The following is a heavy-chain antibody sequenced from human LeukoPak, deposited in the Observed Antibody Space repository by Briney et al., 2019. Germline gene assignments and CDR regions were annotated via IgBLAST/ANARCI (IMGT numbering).Heavy chain of an antibody. CDR2: INEDGSTT. J-gene: IGHJ4*02. Sequence: GGSLRLSCVASGFTFSSNWMHWVRQAPGKGLVWVSRINEDGSTTNYADSVKGRSTIFRDNAKNTLYLQMNSLRAEDTAVYYCVRDLGGRSGHWGQGTLVTVSS. CDR1: GFTFSSNW. D-gene: IGHD1-26*01. CDR3: VRDLGGRSGH. V-gene: IGHV3-74*01.